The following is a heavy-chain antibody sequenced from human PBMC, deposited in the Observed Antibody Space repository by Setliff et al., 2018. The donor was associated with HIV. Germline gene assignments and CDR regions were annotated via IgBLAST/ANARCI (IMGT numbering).Heavy chain of an antibody. CDR2: INVDGSNT. J-gene: IGHJ4*02. CDR3: VKLPDSSGHDC. V-gene: IGHV3-64D*09. Sequence: GGSLRLSCSASGINLENYAMHWVRQAPGKRLEYVSGINVDGSNTFYTDPVKGRFIISRDNSKNEVHLHMTTLRPEDTAVYHCVKLPDSSGHDCWGQGTLVTVSS. CDR1: GINLENYA. D-gene: IGHD6-19*01.